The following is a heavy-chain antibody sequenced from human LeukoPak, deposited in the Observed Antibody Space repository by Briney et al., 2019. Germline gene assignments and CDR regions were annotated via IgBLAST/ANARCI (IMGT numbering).Heavy chain of an antibody. D-gene: IGHD3-16*02. CDR1: GFTFSAYS. V-gene: IGHV3-69-1*01. J-gene: IGHJ4*02. CDR2: ITSSNYM. Sequence: GGSLRLSCAASGFTFSAYSMSWVRRAPGKGLEWVSCITSSNYMYYADSVKGRFTISRDNAKNSLYLQMNSLRAEDTAVYYCVRDVFYPDGMGYPFGYWGQETLSPSPQ. CDR3: VRDVFYPDGMGYPFGY.